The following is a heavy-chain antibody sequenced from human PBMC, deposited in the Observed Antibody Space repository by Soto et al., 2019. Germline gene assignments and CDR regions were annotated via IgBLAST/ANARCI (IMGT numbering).Heavy chain of an antibody. CDR1: GGSISSSNW. J-gene: IGHJ5*02. CDR3: ARGYYDTSGYSLDP. D-gene: IGHD3-22*01. V-gene: IGHV4-4*02. CDR2: IYHSGST. Sequence: SETLSLTCAVSGGSISSSNWWSWVRQPPGKGLEWIGEIYHSGSTNYNPSLKSRVTISVDKSTNQFSLRLSSVTAADTAVYYCARGYYDTSGYSLDPWGQGTLVTVSS.